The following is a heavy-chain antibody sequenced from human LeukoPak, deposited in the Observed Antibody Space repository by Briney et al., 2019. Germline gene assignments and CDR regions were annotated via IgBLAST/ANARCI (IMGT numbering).Heavy chain of an antibody. CDR1: GFTFSNYW. J-gene: IGHJ4*02. CDR2: IKSDGNIT. D-gene: IGHD3-3*01. CDR3: GRSGDFWSGSGVAY. Sequence: GGSLRLSCAASGFTFSNYWMYWVRQAPGKGLVWVSQIKSDGNITNYADSVRGRFTISRDNAKNTLFLQMNSLRAEDTAVYYCGRSGDFWSGSGVAYWGQGTLVTVSS. V-gene: IGHV3-74*01.